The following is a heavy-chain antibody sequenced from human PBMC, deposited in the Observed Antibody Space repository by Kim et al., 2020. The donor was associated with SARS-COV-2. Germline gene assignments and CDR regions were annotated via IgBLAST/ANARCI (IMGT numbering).Heavy chain of an antibody. J-gene: IGHJ2*01. Sequence: ASVKVSCKASGYTFTNYGISWVRQAPGQGLEWMGWISAYNGNTNYPQKFQGRVTMTTDTSTSTAYMELGSLRSDDTAMYYCARVVTMVRGVMLPHWYFDLWGRATLLTVSS. CDR3: ARVVTMVRGVMLPHWYFDL. V-gene: IGHV1-18*04. D-gene: IGHD3-10*01. CDR2: ISAYNGNT. CDR1: GYTFTNYG.